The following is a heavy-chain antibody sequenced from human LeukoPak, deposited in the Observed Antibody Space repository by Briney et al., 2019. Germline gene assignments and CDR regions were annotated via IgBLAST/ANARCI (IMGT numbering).Heavy chain of an antibody. D-gene: IGHD1-1*01. CDR1: GGSISSSNW. CDR3: ARGRNDGSLYYYYYMDV. J-gene: IGHJ6*03. Sequence: PSGTLSLTCAVSGGSISSSNWWSWVRQPPGKGLEWIGEIYHSGSTNYNPSLKSRVTISVDTSKNQFSLKLSSVTAADTAVHCCARGRNDGSLYYYYYMDVWGKGTTVTVSS. V-gene: IGHV4-4*01. CDR2: IYHSGST.